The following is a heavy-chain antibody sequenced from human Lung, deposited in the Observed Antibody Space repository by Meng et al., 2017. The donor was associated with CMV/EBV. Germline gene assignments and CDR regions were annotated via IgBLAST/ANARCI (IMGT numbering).Heavy chain of an antibody. D-gene: IGHD2-8*01. V-gene: IGHV1-2*02. Sequence: SVXVSXXASGYTFTGYYMHWVRQAPGQGLEWMGWINPNSGGTNYAQKFQGRVTMTRDTSISTAYMELSRLRSDDTAVYYCARDLGDDCTNGVCYSVDAFDIWGQETXVTVSS. CDR3: ARDLGDDCTNGVCYSVDAFDI. CDR2: INPNSGGT. J-gene: IGHJ3*02. CDR1: GYTFTGYY.